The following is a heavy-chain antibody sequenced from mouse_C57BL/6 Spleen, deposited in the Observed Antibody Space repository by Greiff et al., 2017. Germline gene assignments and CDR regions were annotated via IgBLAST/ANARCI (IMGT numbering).Heavy chain of an antibody. V-gene: IGHV1-74*01. J-gene: IGHJ2*01. CDR1: GYTFTSYW. CDR2: IHPSDSDT. D-gene: IGHD2-2*01. CDR3: AMGLRRDFDY. Sequence: QVQLQQPGAELVKPGASVKVSCKASGYTFTSYWMHWVQQRPGQGLEWIGRIHPSDSDTYYHQKFKGKATLTVDKSSSTACLQLSSLTSEDSAVYYCAMGLRRDFDYWGQGTTLTVSS.